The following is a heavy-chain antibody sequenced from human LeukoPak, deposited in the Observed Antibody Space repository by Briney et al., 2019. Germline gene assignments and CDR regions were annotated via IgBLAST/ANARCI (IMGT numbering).Heavy chain of an antibody. J-gene: IGHJ1*01. V-gene: IGHV1-2*02. Sequence: GASVKVSCKASGYTFTGYYMHWVRQAPGQGLEWMGWINPNSGGTNYAQKLQGRVTMTTDTSTSTAYMELRSLRSDDTAVYYCARAPRSEDSSGYSRVEYLQHWGQGTLVTVSS. CDR1: GYTFTGYY. CDR3: ARAPRSEDSSGYSRVEYLQH. D-gene: IGHD3-22*01. CDR2: INPNSGGT.